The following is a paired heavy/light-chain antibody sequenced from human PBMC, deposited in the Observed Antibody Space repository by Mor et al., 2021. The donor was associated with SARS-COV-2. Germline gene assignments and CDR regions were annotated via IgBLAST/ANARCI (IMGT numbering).Heavy chain of an antibody. CDR1: GFTFNNAW. Sequence: EVQLVESGGYLVAPGGSLRLSCAASGFTFNNAWMSWVRQAAGKGLEWVGRIKSKRDGETTDYAAPVKGRFTVSRDDSKDTLYLQMKSLKSEDTGVYYCVTEGYCGNDGCSEVSGNDYYGMDVWGQGTTVTVSS. CDR3: VTEGYCGNDGCSEVSGNDYYGMDV. D-gene: IGHD2-8*01. J-gene: IGHJ6*02. V-gene: IGHV3-15*01. CDR2: IKSKRDGETT.
Light chain of an antibody. V-gene: IGKV3-20*01. CDR2: GAS. CDR3: QQYGGPSWT. CDR1: QSVASKY. J-gene: IGKJ1*01. Sequence: EIVLTQSPGTLSLSPGERATLSCRASQSVASKYLAWYQQTPGQAPRLLIYGASNRATGIPDRFSASGSGRDFTLSISRLEPEDFVVYYCQQYGGPSWTFGQGTNIEIK.